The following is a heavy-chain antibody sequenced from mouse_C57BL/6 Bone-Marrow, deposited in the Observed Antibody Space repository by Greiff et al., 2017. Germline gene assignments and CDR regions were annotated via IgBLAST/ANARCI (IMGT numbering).Heavy chain of an antibody. CDR1: GFTFSSYT. V-gene: IGHV5-9*01. D-gene: IGHD1-1*01. CDR3: ARLRYFDV. Sequence: DVQRVESGGGLVKPGGSLKLSCAASGFTFSSYTMSWVRQTPEKRLEWVATISGCGGNTYYPDSVKGRFTISRDNAKNTLYLQMSSLRSEDTALYYCARLRYFDVWGTGTTVTVSS. CDR2: ISGCGGNT. J-gene: IGHJ1*03.